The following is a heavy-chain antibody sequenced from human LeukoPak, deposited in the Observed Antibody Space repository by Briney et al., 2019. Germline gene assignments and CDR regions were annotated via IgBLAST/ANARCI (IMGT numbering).Heavy chain of an antibody. Sequence: GASVKVSCKASGYTFTSYDINWVRQATGQGLEWMGWMNPNSGNTGYAQKFQGRVTITRNTSISTAYMELSSLRSEDTAVYYCAREASTARGYYYYYVDVWGKGTTVTVSS. CDR1: GYTFTSYD. V-gene: IGHV1-8*03. CDR2: MNPNSGNT. D-gene: IGHD5-18*01. J-gene: IGHJ6*03. CDR3: AREASTARGYYYYYVDV.